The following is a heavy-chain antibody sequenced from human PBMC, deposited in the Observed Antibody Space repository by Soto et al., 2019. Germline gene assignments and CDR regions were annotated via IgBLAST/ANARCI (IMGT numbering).Heavy chain of an antibody. D-gene: IGHD7-27*01. CDR1: GLSFSTSA. CDR3: AKDWGGAPDWYFDL. J-gene: IGHJ2*01. V-gene: IGHV3-23*01. Sequence: EVQLLESGGDLVHPGGSLRLSCVASGLSFSTSAMHWLRQAPGKGLEWVSSISIGASTDYADSVGGRFTISRDVSQSTLYLHMHSLGADDTATYFCAKDWGGAPDWYFDLWGRGTLVSVSS. CDR2: ISIGAST.